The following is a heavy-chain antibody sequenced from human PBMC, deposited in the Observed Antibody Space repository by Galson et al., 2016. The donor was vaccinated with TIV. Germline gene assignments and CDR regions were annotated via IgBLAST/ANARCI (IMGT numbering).Heavy chain of an antibody. J-gene: IGHJ3*02. CDR3: AREPYSPLMLDI. V-gene: IGHV3-23*01. Sequence: SLRLSCAASGFTFSSYALTWVRQAPGKGLEWVAAITGGGGSSYYADSVKGRFTISRDNAKNTLYLQMNSLRAEDTAVYYCAREPYSPLMLDIWGQGTMVNVSS. CDR1: GFTFSSYA. D-gene: IGHD2-21*01. CDR2: ITGGGGSS.